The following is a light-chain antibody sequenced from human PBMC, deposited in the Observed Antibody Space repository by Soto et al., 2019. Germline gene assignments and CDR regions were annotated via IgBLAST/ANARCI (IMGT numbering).Light chain of an antibody. CDR1: SSDVGGYNY. CDR3: SSYTSSSTVV. CDR2: DVS. V-gene: IGLV2-14*01. Sequence: QSARTQPASVSGSPGQSITISCTGTSSDVGGYNYVSWYQQHPGKAPKLTIYDVSNRPSGFSNRFSGSKSGNTASLTISGLQAEDEADYYCSSYTSSSTVVFGGGTKVTVL. J-gene: IGLJ2*01.